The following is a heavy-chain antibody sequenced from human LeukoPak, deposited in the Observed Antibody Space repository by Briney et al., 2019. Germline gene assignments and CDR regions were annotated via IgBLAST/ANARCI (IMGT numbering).Heavy chain of an antibody. D-gene: IGHD3-22*01. V-gene: IGHV3-66*01. CDR3: ARVSYYYDSSGYWFDY. Sequence: GGSLRLSCAASGFTVSSNYMSWVRQAPGKGLEWVSVIYSGGSTYYADSVKGRFTISRDNSKNTLYLQMNSLRAEDTAVYYCARVSYYYDSSGYWFDYWGQGTLVTVSS. CDR2: IYSGGST. CDR1: GFTVSSNY. J-gene: IGHJ4*02.